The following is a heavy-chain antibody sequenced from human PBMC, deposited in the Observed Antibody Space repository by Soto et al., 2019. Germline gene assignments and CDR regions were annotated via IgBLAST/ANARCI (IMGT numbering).Heavy chain of an antibody. CDR1: GYSFTSYW. CDR3: ARGSGYSYGSEFGWFDP. Sequence: XESLKLSCKCSGYSFTSYWIGLVLQMPGKGLEWMGIIYPGDSDTRYSPSFQGQVTISADKSISTAYLQWSSLKASDTAMYYCARGSGYSYGSEFGWFDPWGQGTLVTVSS. V-gene: IGHV5-51*01. J-gene: IGHJ5*02. D-gene: IGHD5-18*01. CDR2: IYPGDSDT.